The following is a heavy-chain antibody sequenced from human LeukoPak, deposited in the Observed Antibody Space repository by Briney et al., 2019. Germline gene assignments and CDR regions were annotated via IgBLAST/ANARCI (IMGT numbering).Heavy chain of an antibody. CDR3: ARYGGSYTFDL. D-gene: IGHD1-26*01. CDR1: GGSFSSYY. J-gene: IGHJ4*02. V-gene: IGHV4-59*01. Sequence: SETLSLTCTVSGGSFSSYYWSWIRQPPGKGLELIGYMYDSGSTNYNPSLKSRVTISVDTSKNQFSLRLNSVTAADTAVYYCARYGGSYTFDLWGQGVLVTVSS. CDR2: MYDSGST.